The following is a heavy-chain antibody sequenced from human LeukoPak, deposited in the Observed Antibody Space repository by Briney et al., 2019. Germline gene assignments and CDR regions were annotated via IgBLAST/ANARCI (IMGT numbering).Heavy chain of an antibody. V-gene: IGHV4-34*01. J-gene: IGHJ4*02. CDR3: ARDPDYYDSSGYEDY. Sequence: PSETLSLTCAVYGGSFSGYYWSWIRQPPGKGLEWIGEINHSGSTNYNPSLKSRVTISVDTSKNQFSLKLSSVTAADTAVYYCARDPDYYDSSGYEDYWGQGTLVTVSS. D-gene: IGHD3-22*01. CDR2: INHSGST. CDR1: GGSFSGYY.